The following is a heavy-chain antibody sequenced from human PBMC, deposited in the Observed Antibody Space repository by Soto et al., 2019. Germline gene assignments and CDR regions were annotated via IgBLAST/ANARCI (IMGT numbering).Heavy chain of an antibody. D-gene: IGHD3-9*01. CDR1: RFSNSW. Sequence: EVQLLESGGGLVQPGGSLRLSCAASRFSNSWLHWVRQFPGKGPVWVARINTDGDESDYADFVKGRFTISRDYARDTLYLEMNNLRAEDTAVYYCVRGPGAYVYFGFDIWGQGTGVSVSS. CDR2: INTDGDES. CDR3: VRGPGAYVYFGFDI. J-gene: IGHJ3*02. V-gene: IGHV3-74*01.